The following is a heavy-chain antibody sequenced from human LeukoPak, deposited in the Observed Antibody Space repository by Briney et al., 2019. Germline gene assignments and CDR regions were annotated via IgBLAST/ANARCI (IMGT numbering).Heavy chain of an antibody. CDR3: ATDRDNSDWQKRFDS. V-gene: IGHV3-7*01. Sequence: PGGSLRLSCAASGFTFSTYWMSWYRQAPGKGLEWVGNMNQDASEINYVDSVRGRFTISRDNAKNSLHLQMNSLRVEDTAVYYCATDRDNSDWQKRFDSWGQGTLVTVSS. D-gene: IGHD2-21*02. J-gene: IGHJ4*02. CDR2: MNQDASEI. CDR1: GFTFSTYW.